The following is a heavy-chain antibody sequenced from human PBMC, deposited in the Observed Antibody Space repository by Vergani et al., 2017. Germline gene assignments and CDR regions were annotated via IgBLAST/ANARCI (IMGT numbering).Heavy chain of an antibody. CDR2: IIPIFGTA. V-gene: IGHV1-69*01. J-gene: IGHJ2*01. D-gene: IGHD5-24*01. Sequence: QVQLVQSGAEVKKPGSSVKVSCKASGGTFSRYAISWVRQAPGQGLEWMGGIIPIFGTARSEQKFQDRVTITADESTTTAYMELSSLRSEDTAMYDCEGLGRMAYWYYGLWGRGTLVTVSS. CDR3: EGLGRMAYWYYGL. CDR1: GGTFSRYA.